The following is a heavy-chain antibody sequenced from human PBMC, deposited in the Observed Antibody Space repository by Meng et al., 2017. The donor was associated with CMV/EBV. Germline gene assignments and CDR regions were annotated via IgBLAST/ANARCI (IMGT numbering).Heavy chain of an antibody. CDR3: AREQRRYDFRMGYRDYYYGMDV. CDR2: INPNSGGT. D-gene: IGHD3-3*01. V-gene: IGHV1-2*02. Sequence: ASVTVSCKASGYTFTGYYMHWVRQAPGQGLEWMGWINPNSGGTNYAQKFQGRVTMTRDTSISTVYMELSRLRSEDTTVYSCAREQRRYDFRMGYRDYYYGMDVWGQGTTVTVSS. J-gene: IGHJ6*02. CDR1: GYTFTGYY.